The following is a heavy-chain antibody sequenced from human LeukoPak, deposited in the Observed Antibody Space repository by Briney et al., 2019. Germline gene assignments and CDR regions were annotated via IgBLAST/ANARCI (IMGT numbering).Heavy chain of an antibody. V-gene: IGHV4-39*01. D-gene: IGHD1-1*01. CDR3: VKSGTLLREGFNY. CDR2: IFYSGST. J-gene: IGHJ4*02. Sequence: SETLSLTCTVSSGSISTSNYYWGWVRQPPGKALEWIGNIFYSGSTYYSPSLQSRVTISVDTPRNQFSLNLHSMTAADTAVYYCVKSGTLLREGFNYWGQGTLVTVSS. CDR1: SGSISTSNYY.